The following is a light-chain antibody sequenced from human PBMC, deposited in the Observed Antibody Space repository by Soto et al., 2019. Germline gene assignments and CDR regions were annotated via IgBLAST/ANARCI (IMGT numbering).Light chain of an antibody. Sequence: DIQMTQSPSSLSASVGDRVTITCRASQAINNYLAWYQQKPGKVPTLLISAASTLQSGVPSRFSGSGSGTVFTLTISSLQPEDVATYYCQKFNAVPTFGGGTKVEI. CDR3: QKFNAVPT. CDR2: AAS. V-gene: IGKV1-27*01. CDR1: QAINNY. J-gene: IGKJ4*01.